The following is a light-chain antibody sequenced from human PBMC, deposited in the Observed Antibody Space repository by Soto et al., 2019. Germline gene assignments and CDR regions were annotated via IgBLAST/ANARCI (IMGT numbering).Light chain of an antibody. CDR2: EGS. CDR3: CSYAGSSPYV. J-gene: IGLJ1*01. CDR1: SIDVGSYNL. Sequence: QSGLTQRSSVSGSPGQSITISYNGTSIDVGSYNLVSWYQQHPGKAPKLMIYEGSKRPSGVSNRFSGSKSGNTASLTISGLQAEDEADYYCCSYAGSSPYVFGTGTKVTVL. V-gene: IGLV2-23*01.